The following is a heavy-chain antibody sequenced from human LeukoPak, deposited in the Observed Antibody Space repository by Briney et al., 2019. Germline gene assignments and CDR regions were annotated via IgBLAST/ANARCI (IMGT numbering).Heavy chain of an antibody. Sequence: SETLSLTCTVSGGSISSGGYYWSWIRQHPGKGLEWIGYIYYSGSTYYNPSLKSRVTISVDTSKNQFSLKLSSVTAADTAVYYCARDAYGSGLGWFDPWGQGTLVTVSS. D-gene: IGHD3-10*01. CDR1: GGSISSGGYY. CDR2: IYYSGST. V-gene: IGHV4-31*03. CDR3: ARDAYGSGLGWFDP. J-gene: IGHJ5*02.